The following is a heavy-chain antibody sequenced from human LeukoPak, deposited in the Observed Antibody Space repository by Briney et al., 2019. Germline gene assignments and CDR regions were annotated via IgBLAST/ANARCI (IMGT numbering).Heavy chain of an antibody. Sequence: PSETLSLTCTVSGGSISSYYWSWIRQPAGKGLEWIGRIYTSGSTNYNPSLKSRVTMSVDTSKNQFSLKLSSVTAADTAVYYCARERGPGRLNWFDLWGQGTLVTVSS. D-gene: IGHD2-2*01. CDR2: IYTSGST. CDR1: GGSISSYY. V-gene: IGHV4-4*07. J-gene: IGHJ5*02. CDR3: ARERGPGRLNWFDL.